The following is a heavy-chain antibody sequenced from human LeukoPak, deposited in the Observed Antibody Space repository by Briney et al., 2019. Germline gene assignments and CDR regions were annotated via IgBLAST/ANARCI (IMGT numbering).Heavy chain of an antibody. CDR2: MNPNSGNT. D-gene: IGHD6-13*01. V-gene: IGHV1-8*01. J-gene: IGHJ3*02. CDR3: ARGIGSWFVGAFDI. CDR1: GYTFTSYD. Sequence: ASVKVSCKASGYTFTSYDINWVRQATGQGLEWMGWMNPNSGNTGFAQKFQGRVTMTRNTSISTAYMELSSLRSEDTAVYYCARGIGSWFVGAFDIWGQGTMVTVSS.